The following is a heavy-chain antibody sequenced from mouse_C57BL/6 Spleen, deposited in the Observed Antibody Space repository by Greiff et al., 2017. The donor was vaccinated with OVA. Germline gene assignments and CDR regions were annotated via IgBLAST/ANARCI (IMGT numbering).Heavy chain of an antibody. Sequence: QVQLQQSGPELVKPGASVKISCKASGYAFSSSWMNWVKQRPGKGLEWIGRLYPGDGDTNYNGKFKGKATLTADKSSSTAYMPLSSLTSEDSAVYFCARLRGGVAYWGQGTLVTVSA. CDR3: ARLRGGVAY. CDR1: GYAFSSSW. J-gene: IGHJ3*01. CDR2: LYPGDGDT. V-gene: IGHV1-82*01. D-gene: IGHD1-1*01.